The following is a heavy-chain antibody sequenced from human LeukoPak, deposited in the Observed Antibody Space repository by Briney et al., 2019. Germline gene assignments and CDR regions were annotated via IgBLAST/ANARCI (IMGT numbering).Heavy chain of an antibody. CDR3: ARASYYDFWSGYRERAFDI. V-gene: IGHV1-46*01. CDR1: GYTSTSYY. Sequence: ASVKVSCKASGYTSTSYYMHWVRQAPGQGLEWMGIINPSGGSTSYAQKFQGRVTMTRDTSTSTVYMELSSLRSEDTAVYYCARASYYDFWSGYRERAFDIWGQGTMVTVSS. CDR2: INPSGGST. D-gene: IGHD3-3*01. J-gene: IGHJ3*02.